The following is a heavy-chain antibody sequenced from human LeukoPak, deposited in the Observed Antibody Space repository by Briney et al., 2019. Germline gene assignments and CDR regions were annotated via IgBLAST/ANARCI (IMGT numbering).Heavy chain of an antibody. J-gene: IGHJ3*02. CDR3: ARQIDSYGTGAFDI. CDR1: GGSISSYY. CDR2: IYYSGST. V-gene: IGHV4-59*01. Sequence: SETLSLTCTVSGGSISSYYWSWIRQPPGKGLEWIGYIYYSGSTNYNPSLKSRVTISVDTSKNQFSLKLSSVTAADTAVYYCARQIDSYGTGAFDIWGQGTMVTVSS. D-gene: IGHD5-24*01.